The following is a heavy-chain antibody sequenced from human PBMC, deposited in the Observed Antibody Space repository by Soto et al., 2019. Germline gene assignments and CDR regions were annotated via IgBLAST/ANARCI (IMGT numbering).Heavy chain of an antibody. CDR3: ARLMSRIAVAGTHYYYGMDV. CDR2: IYPGDSDT. CDR1: GYSFTSYW. J-gene: IGHJ6*02. D-gene: IGHD6-19*01. V-gene: IGHV5-51*01. Sequence: GESLKISCKGSGYSFTSYWSGWVRQMPGKGLEWMGIIYPGDSDTRYSPSFQGQATISADKSISTAYLQWSSLKASDTAMYYCARLMSRIAVAGTHYYYGMDVWGQGTTVTVSS.